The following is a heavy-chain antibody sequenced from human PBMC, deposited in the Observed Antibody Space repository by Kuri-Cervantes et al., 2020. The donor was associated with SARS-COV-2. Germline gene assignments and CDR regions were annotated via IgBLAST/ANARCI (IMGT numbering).Heavy chain of an antibody. D-gene: IGHD1-26*01. V-gene: IGHV4-61*08. CDR2: IYYSGST. J-gene: IGHJ5*02. CDR3: ARGEWGLSRRGNYIWFDP. CDR1: GGSISSGDYY. Sequence: GSLRLSCTVSGGSISSGDYYWSWIRQPPGKGLEWIGYIYYSGSTNYNPSLKSRVTISVDTSKNQFSLKLSSVTAADTAVYYCARGEWGLSRRGNYIWFDPWGQGTLVTVSS.